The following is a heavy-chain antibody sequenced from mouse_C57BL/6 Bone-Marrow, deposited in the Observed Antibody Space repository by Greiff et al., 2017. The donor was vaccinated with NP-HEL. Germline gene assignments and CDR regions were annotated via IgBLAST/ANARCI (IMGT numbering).Heavy chain of an antibody. Sequence: QVQLQQPGAELVKPGASVKLSCKASGYTFTSYWMHWVKQRPGQGLEWIGMIHPNSGSTNYNEKFKSKATLTVDKSSSTAYMQLSSLTSEDSAVQYCARLDSSGAWFAYWGQGTLVTVSA. J-gene: IGHJ3*01. CDR3: ARLDSSGAWFAY. D-gene: IGHD3-2*02. CDR2: IHPNSGST. V-gene: IGHV1-64*01. CDR1: GYTFTSYW.